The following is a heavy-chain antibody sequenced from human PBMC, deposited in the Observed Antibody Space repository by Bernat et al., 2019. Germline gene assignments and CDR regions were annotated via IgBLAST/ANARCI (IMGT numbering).Heavy chain of an antibody. CDR1: VGSIGIYY. CDR3: ARHNVTTGGYSYWFDP. CDR2: ISYTGVT. V-gene: IGHV4-59*01. Sequence: QEQLQESGPGLVKPSETLPLTCTVSVGSIGIYYWSWIRQPPGKGLAWIAFISYTGVTNYNPSLKSRVIISVDTSKSQISMGLTTMTPTDTAVNYCARHNVTTGGYSYWFDPWDQGTLVTVSS. J-gene: IGHJ5*02. D-gene: IGHD4-17*01.